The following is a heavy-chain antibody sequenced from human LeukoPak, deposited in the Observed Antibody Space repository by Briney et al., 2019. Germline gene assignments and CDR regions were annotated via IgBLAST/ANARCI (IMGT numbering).Heavy chain of an antibody. D-gene: IGHD6-19*01. V-gene: IGHV4-61*02. CDR1: GGSISSGSYY. CDR3: ARGGWSYYFYYYMDV. CDR2: IYTSGST. J-gene: IGHJ6*03. Sequence: SETLSLTCTVSGGSISSGSYYWRWIRQPAGKGLEWIGRIYTSGSTNYNPSLKSRVTISVDTSKNQFSLKLSSVTAADTAVYYCARGGWSYYFYYYMDVWGKGTTVTVSS.